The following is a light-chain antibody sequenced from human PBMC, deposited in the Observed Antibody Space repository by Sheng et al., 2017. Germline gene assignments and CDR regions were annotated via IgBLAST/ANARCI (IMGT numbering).Light chain of an antibody. V-gene: IGKV1-5*03. CDR2: KAS. J-gene: IGKJ2*01. CDR3: QQTYSTPPYT. CDR1: QTISSW. Sequence: DIQMTQSPSTLSASVGDRVTIICRASQTISSWLAWYQQKPGKAPKFLIYKASSLQSGVPSRFSGSGSGTEFTLTISSLHPEDFATYYCQQTYSTPPYTFGQGTKLEIK.